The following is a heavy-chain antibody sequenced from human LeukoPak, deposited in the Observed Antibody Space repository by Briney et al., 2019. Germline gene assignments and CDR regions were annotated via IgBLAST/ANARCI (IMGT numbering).Heavy chain of an antibody. D-gene: IGHD4-23*01. CDR3: ARAPAKIGGNPLPRD. CDR1: GGSISSGAHY. J-gene: IGHJ4*02. CDR2: TYGSGST. V-gene: IGHV4-61*02. Sequence: SQTLSLTCTVSGGSISSGAHYWTWIRQSAGKGLEWIGRTYGSGSTKFNPSLESRVTISLDTSKNQYSLKLSSVTAADTAVYYCARAPAKIGGNPLPRDWGQGTLVTVSS.